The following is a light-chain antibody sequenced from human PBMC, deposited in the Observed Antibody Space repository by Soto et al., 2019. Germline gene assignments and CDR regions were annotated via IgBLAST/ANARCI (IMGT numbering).Light chain of an antibody. Sequence: DVQMTQSPSSLSASVGDRVTITCRTSQNIATYLNWYQHKPGRAPNLLIYAASSLQSGVPSRFSGSGSGTDFTLTISSLQREDFATYYCQQSYSMPYTFGQGTRLEIK. J-gene: IGKJ2*01. CDR1: QNIATY. CDR2: AAS. V-gene: IGKV1-39*01. CDR3: QQSYSMPYT.